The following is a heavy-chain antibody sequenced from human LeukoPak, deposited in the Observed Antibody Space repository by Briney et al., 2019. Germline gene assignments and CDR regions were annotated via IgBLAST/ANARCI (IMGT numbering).Heavy chain of an antibody. CDR1: GGSFSGYY. J-gene: IGHJ4*02. Sequence: SETLSLTCAVYGGSFSGYYWSWIRQPPGKGLEWIGEINHSGSTNYNPSLKSRVAISVDTSKNQFSLKLSSVTAADTAVYYCATSSGYYANYFDYWGQGTLVTVSS. CDR3: ATSSGYYANYFDY. D-gene: IGHD3-22*01. V-gene: IGHV4-34*01. CDR2: INHSGST.